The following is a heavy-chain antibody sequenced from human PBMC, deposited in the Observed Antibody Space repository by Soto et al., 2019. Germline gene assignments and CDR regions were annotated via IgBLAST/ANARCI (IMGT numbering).Heavy chain of an antibody. CDR1: GYTFTSYD. CDR2: MNPNSGNT. Sequence: QVQLVQSGAEVKKPGASVKVSCKASGYTFTSYDINWVRQATGQGLEWMGWMNPNSGNTGYAQKFQGRVTMTRNTSISTAYMELSSLRSHETAVYYCARGELMITVGGVIVSGWFDPWGQGTLVTVSS. D-gene: IGHD3-16*02. V-gene: IGHV1-8*01. J-gene: IGHJ5*02. CDR3: ARGELMITVGGVIVSGWFDP.